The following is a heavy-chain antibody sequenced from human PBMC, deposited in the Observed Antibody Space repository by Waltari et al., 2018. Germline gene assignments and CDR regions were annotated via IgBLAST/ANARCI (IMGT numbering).Heavy chain of an antibody. CDR3: ARVRWSAAVPYY. J-gene: IGHJ4*02. D-gene: IGHD6-13*01. Sequence: VQLQEGGAEVVKPSETLSVTCAVYGESGRGYYWSWIRQPPGKGLEWIVEINHSGSTNYNPSLKSRVTIAVDTSKTQFSLKLSSVTAADTAVYYCARVRWSAAVPYYWGQGTLVTVSS. CDR1: GESGRGYY. CDR2: INHSGST. V-gene: IGHV4-34*01.